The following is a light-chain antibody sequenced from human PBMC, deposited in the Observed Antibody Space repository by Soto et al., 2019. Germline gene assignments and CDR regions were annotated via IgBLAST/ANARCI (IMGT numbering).Light chain of an antibody. CDR2: AAS. CDR1: QGISSY. J-gene: IGKJ1*01. V-gene: IGKV1-27*01. CDR3: QQYNQAPKT. Sequence: DIQMTQSPSSLSASVGDRVTITCRASQGISSYLAWYQQNPGKVPKLLLYAASTLQSGDPSRFSGSGSGSDFTLTNSSLLPDDVATYYFQQYNQAPKTCGQGTKVEIK.